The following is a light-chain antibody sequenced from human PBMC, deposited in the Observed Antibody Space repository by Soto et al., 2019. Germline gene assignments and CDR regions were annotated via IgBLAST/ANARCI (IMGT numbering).Light chain of an antibody. V-gene: IGKV4-1*01. CDR2: WAS. CDR3: QQYYTNSWS. CDR1: YSVLYSPNNKNY. J-gene: IGKJ1*01. Sequence: DIVLTQSPDSLAVSLGERSTLNCQSIYSVLYSPNNKNYLAWYQHKPGQPPKMIIYWASIRESGVPDRFSGSGSGTDFTLTISSLQSEDVAVYYCQQYYTNSWSLGQGTKVDIK.